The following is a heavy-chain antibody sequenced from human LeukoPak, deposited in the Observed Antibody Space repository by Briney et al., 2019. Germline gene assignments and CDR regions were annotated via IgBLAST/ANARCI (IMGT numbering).Heavy chain of an antibody. CDR1: GFTFSSYA. D-gene: IGHD6-19*01. CDR3: ARLKAVAGPHYYFDY. CDR2: ISYDGSNK. V-gene: IGHV3-30*04. J-gene: IGHJ4*02. Sequence: GGSLRLSCAASGFTFSSYAMHWVRQAPGKGLEWVAVISYDGSNKDYADSVKGRFTISRDDSKNTLFLQMNSLRIDDTAVYYCARLKAVAGPHYYFDYWGQETLVTVSS.